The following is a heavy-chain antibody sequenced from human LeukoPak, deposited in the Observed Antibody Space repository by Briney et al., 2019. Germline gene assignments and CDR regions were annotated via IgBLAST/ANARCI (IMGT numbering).Heavy chain of an antibody. D-gene: IGHD2-2*01. Sequence: GGSLRLSCEVSGFTIRNQWMSWVRQAPGKGLEWVAHIKQDGTEKYYVDSVKGRFTISRDNAKNSLFLQMNSLRAEDTAVYYCASHRYCSSTSCYGWSDYFDYWGQGTLVTVSS. CDR3: ASHRYCSSTSCYGWSDYFDY. CDR1: GFTIRNQW. J-gene: IGHJ4*02. CDR2: IKQDGTEK. V-gene: IGHV3-7*01.